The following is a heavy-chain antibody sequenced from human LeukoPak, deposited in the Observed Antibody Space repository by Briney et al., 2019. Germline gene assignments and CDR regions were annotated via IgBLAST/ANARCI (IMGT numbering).Heavy chain of an antibody. J-gene: IGHJ6*03. CDR1: GYTFTSYD. CDR2: MNTNSGNT. Sequence: ASVKVSCKASGYTFTSYDFNWVRHATGQGLEWMGWMNTNSGNTGDAHEFQGRVTMTRDTSTSTVYMELSSLRSEDTAVYYCARGDCSGGSCYSHYYYYYYMDVWGKGTTVTVSS. D-gene: IGHD2-15*01. CDR3: ARGDCSGGSCYSHYYYYYYMDV. V-gene: IGHV1-8*01.